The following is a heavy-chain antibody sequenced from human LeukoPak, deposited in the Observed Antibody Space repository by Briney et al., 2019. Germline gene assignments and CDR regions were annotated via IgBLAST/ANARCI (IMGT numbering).Heavy chain of an antibody. CDR3: ARTRNDYYFDY. CDR2: IYYSGST. Sequence: SETLSLTCTVSGGSISSYYWSWIRQPPGKGLEWIGYIYYSGSTNYNPSLKSRVTISVDTSKNQFSLKLSSVTAADTAVYYCARTRNDYYFDYWGQGTLVTVSS. CDR1: GGSISSYY. D-gene: IGHD1-1*01. J-gene: IGHJ4*02. V-gene: IGHV4-59*08.